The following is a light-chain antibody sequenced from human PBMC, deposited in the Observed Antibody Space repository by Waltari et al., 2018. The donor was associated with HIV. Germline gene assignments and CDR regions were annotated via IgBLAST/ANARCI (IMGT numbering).Light chain of an antibody. CDR3: QSADSIDSYRV. CDR2: KDT. Sequence: SYELTQSPSVSVSPGQTARITCSGDALPKQYTSWYQQRPGQAPVLVIYKDTQRSSGIPERFYGASSGKTVTLTISGVQAEDEADYYCQSADSIDSYRVFGGGTRLTVL. V-gene: IGLV3-25*03. CDR1: ALPKQY. J-gene: IGLJ3*02.